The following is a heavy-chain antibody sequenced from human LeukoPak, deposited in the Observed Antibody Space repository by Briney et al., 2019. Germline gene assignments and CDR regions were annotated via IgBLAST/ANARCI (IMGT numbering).Heavy chain of an antibody. D-gene: IGHD2-8*01. CDR3: ARGHVGSYAYYYYYGMDV. CDR1: GGSFRGYY. J-gene: IGHJ6*02. V-gene: IGHV4-34*01. CDR2: INHSGST. Sequence: PSETLSLTCAVYGGSFRGYYWSWIRQPPKKGLEWIGEINHSGSTNYNPSLKSRVTISVDTSKNQFSLKVRSVTAADTAVYYCARGHVGSYAYYYYYGMDVWGQGTTVTVSS.